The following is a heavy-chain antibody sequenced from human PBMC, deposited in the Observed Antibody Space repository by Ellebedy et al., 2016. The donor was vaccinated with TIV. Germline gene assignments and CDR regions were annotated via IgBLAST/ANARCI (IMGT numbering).Heavy chain of an antibody. CDR2: IGSRSGIF. CDR1: RFTFSTYS. V-gene: IGHV3-48*02. D-gene: IGHD3-10*01. Sequence: PGGSLRLSCEASRFTFSTYSMNWVRQAPGKGLEWISYIGSRSGIFRYADSVTGRFTISRDNAKNSLYLQVDSLRDEDTAVYYCARGGGSGTYYSFDYWGRGTLVTVSS. J-gene: IGHJ4*02. CDR3: ARGGGSGTYYSFDY.